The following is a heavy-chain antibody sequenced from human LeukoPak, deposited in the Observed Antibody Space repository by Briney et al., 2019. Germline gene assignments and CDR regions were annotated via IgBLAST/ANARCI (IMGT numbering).Heavy chain of an antibody. D-gene: IGHD6-13*01. CDR2: INPSGGST. CDR1: GYTFTSYY. V-gene: IGHV1-46*01. Sequence: ASVKVSCKASGYTFTSYYMHWVRQAPGQGLEWMGIINPSGGSTSYAQKFQGRVTMTRNTSIGTAYMELSSLRSEDTAVYYCARKAGYSSSWYRSYNWFDPWGQGTLVTVSS. J-gene: IGHJ5*02. CDR3: ARKAGYSSSWYRSYNWFDP.